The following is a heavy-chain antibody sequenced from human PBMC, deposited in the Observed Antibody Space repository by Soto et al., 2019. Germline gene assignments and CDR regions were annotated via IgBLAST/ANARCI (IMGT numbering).Heavy chain of an antibody. J-gene: IGHJ6*02. Sequence: TLSCAAVGFTVSSNYMSWVRQATGTGLEWISYISYDSDTIQYADSVKGRFTISRHNGKNSLYLQMNSLRGEDTAVYYCARLYYDYVCGQGTTVTVPS. CDR1: GFTVSSNY. CDR2: ISYDSDTI. D-gene: IGHD3-3*01. V-gene: IGHV3-48*01. CDR3: ARLYYDYV.